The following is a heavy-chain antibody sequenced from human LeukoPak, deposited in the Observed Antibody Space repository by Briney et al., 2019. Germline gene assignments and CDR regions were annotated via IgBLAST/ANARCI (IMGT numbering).Heavy chain of an antibody. V-gene: IGHV3-23*01. CDR2: ISGSGGST. CDR1: GFTFSSYA. J-gene: IGHJ4*02. CDR3: AKASDSSGYYYADFDY. Sequence: GGSLRLSCAASGFTFSSYAMSWVRQAPGKGLEWVSAISGSGGSTYYADSVKGRFTISRDNSKNTLYLQRNSLRAEDTAVYYCAKASDSSGYYYADFDYWGQGTLVTVSS. D-gene: IGHD3-22*01.